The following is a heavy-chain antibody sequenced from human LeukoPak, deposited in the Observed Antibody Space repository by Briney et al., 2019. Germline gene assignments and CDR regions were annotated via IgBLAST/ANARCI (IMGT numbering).Heavy chain of an antibody. V-gene: IGHV4-38-2*01. Sequence: PSETLSLTCVVSGYSISSGYYWARIRQPPGKGLELIGSIYHSGSTNYNPSLKSRVTISVDTSKNQFSLNLNSVTAADTAVYYCARARGYYYYMDVWGKGTTVTVSS. CDR1: GYSISSGYY. CDR2: IYHSGST. J-gene: IGHJ6*03. D-gene: IGHD3-10*01. CDR3: ARARGYYYYMDV.